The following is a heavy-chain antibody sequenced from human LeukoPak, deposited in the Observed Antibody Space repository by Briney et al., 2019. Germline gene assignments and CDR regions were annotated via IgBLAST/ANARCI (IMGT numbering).Heavy chain of an antibody. CDR1: GGSFSGYY. CDR3: ARHRRRDGYVY. J-gene: IGHJ4*02. V-gene: IGHV4-34*01. Sequence: SETLSLTCAVYGGSFSGYYWSWIRQPPGKGLEWIGEINHSGSTNYNPSLKSRVTISVDTSKNQFSLKLSSVTAADTAVYYCARHRRRDGYVYWGQGTLVTVSS. D-gene: IGHD5-24*01. CDR2: INHSGST.